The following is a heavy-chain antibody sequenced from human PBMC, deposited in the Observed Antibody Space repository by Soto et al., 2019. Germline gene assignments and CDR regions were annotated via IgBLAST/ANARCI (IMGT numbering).Heavy chain of an antibody. Sequence: VGSLRLSCAASGFNFSSYAMHWVRQAPGKGLEWVAVISYDGSNKYYADSVKGRFTISRDNSKNTLYLQMNSLRAEDTAVYYCARDRYYYDSSGYYAWGQGTLVTVSS. CDR1: GFNFSSYA. D-gene: IGHD3-22*01. V-gene: IGHV3-30-3*01. CDR2: ISYDGSNK. CDR3: ARDRYYYDSSGYYA. J-gene: IGHJ5*02.